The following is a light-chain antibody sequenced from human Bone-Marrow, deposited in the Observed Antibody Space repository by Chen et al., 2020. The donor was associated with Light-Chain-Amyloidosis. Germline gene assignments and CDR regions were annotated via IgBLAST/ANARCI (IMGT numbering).Light chain of an antibody. CDR3: QQYGTSPLT. J-gene: IGKJ4*01. CDR1: QTISSNY. V-gene: IGKV3-20*01. Sequence: EIVLTQSPGTLSLSPGEGANLSCRASQTISSNYLTWYQQKFGQAPRLLIYGSSSIATGIPDRFTGSGSGTDFTLTINRLEPEDFAMYYCQQYGTSPLTFGGGTKVEIK. CDR2: GSS.